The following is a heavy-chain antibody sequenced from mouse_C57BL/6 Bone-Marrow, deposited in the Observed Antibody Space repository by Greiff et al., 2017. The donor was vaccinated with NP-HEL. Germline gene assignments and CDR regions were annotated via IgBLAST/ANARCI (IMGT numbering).Heavy chain of an antibody. J-gene: IGHJ4*01. CDR2: IYPGDGDT. V-gene: IGHV1-82*01. CDR1: GYAFSSSW. Sequence: VQLQQSGPELVKPGASVKISCKASGYAFSSSWMNWVKQRPGKGLEWIGRIYPGDGDTNYNGKFKGKATLTADTSSSTAYMQLSSLTSEDSAVYFCARGRGNYAMDYWGQGTSVTVSS. CDR3: ARGRGNYAMDY.